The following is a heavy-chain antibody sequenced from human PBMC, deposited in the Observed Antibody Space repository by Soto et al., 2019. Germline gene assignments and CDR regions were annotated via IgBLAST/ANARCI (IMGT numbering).Heavy chain of an antibody. Sequence: ASVKVSCKASGYTFASYGIICVRQAPGQGLEWMGWISAYNGNTNYAQKLQGRVTMTTDTSTSTAYMELRSLRSDDTAVYYCARDTSNYFDYWGQGTLVTVSS. CDR3: ARDTSNYFDY. CDR2: ISAYNGNT. D-gene: IGHD2-2*01. J-gene: IGHJ4*02. CDR1: GYTFASYG. V-gene: IGHV1-18*01.